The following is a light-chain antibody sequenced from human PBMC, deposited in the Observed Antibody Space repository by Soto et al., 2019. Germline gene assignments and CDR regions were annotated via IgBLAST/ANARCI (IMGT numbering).Light chain of an antibody. Sequence: DIQMTQSPSSLSASVGDRVTITCRASRSISTYLNWFQQRPGKAPKVLIYDASSLQSGVPSRFSGSGSGTDFTLTISSLQPEDFATYYCQQSYSTPITFGRGTRLEIK. CDR2: DAS. J-gene: IGKJ5*01. CDR1: RSISTY. CDR3: QQSYSTPIT. V-gene: IGKV1-39*01.